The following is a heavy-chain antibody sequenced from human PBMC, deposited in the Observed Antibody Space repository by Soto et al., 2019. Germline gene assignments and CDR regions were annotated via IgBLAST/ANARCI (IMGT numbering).Heavy chain of an antibody. Sequence: QVQLQESGPGLVKPSQTLSLTCTVSGGSISSGGYYWSWIRQHPGKGLEWIGYIYYSGSTYYNPSLKSRVTISVDTPKNQFSLKLSSVTAADTAVYYCARGYCSGGSCYPYYFDYWGQGTLVTVSS. CDR3: ARGYCSGGSCYPYYFDY. D-gene: IGHD2-15*01. J-gene: IGHJ4*02. CDR2: IYYSGST. CDR1: GGSISSGGYY. V-gene: IGHV4-31*03.